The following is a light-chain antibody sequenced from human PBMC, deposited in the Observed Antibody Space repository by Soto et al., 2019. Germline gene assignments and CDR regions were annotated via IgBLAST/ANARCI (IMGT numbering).Light chain of an antibody. V-gene: IGKV4-1*01. J-gene: IGKJ1*01. CDR3: QQYYGSPLT. Sequence: DIVMTQSPDSLAASLGERATINCQSSRSVLSRSNNKNYLAWYQQKPGQPPKLLIYWASIREAGVPDRFSGSGYGTDFTLTISSLQAEDVAVYYCQQYYGSPLTFGQGTKVEIK. CDR1: RSVLSRSNNKNY. CDR2: WAS.